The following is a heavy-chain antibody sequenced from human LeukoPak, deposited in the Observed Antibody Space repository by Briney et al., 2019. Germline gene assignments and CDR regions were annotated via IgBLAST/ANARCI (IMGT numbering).Heavy chain of an antibody. D-gene: IGHD3-10*01. V-gene: IGHV1-24*01. CDR1: GYTLTELS. Sequence: GASVKVSCKVSGYTLTELSMHWVRQAPGKGLEWMGGFDPEDGETIYAQKFQGRVTMTEDTSTDTAYMELSSLRSEDTAVYYCATCITMGDAFDIWGQGTMVTVSS. J-gene: IGHJ3*02. CDR2: FDPEDGET. CDR3: ATCITMGDAFDI.